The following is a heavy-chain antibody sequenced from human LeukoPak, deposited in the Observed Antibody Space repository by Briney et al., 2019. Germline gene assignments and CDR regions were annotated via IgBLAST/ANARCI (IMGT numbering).Heavy chain of an antibody. J-gene: IGHJ4*02. CDR3: ARGSPSTVTGDY. V-gene: IGHV1-2*02. Sequence: ASVKVSCTASGYTFTGYYMHWVRQAPGQGLEWMGWINPNSGGTNYAQKFQGRVTMTRDTSISTAYMELSRLRSDDTAVYYCARGSPSTVTGDYWGQGTLVTVSS. CDR1: GYTFTGYY. D-gene: IGHD4-17*01. CDR2: INPNSGGT.